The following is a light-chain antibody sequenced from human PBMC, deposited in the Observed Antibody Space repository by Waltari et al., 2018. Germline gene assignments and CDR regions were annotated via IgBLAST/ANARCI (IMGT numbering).Light chain of an antibody. V-gene: IGLV2-14*01. CDR1: SSAVGGYNY. Sequence: SALTQPASVSGSPGQSITISCTVTSSAVGGYNYASWYQQHPGKAPKLMIYDVTKRTSGVSYPSAGSKSGITGSLTISGVQAEDEADYYCGSEPNGSTFAFFGTWTKVTVL. CDR3: GSEPNGSTFAF. CDR2: DVT. J-gene: IGLJ1*01.